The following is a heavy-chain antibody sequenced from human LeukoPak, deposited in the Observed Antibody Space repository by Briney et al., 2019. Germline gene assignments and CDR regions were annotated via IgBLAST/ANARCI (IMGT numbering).Heavy chain of an antibody. J-gene: IGHJ4*02. D-gene: IGHD3-3*01. Sequence: PSETRSLTCAVYGESFSGYYWSWIRQPPGKGRGWIGEINHRGGTNYNPSLKSRVTISVDTSKNQFSLRLSSVPAADTAVYYCAREAFTIFGVVRNYWGQGTLVTVSS. CDR3: AREAFTIFGVVRNY. CDR2: INHRGGT. V-gene: IGHV4-34*01. CDR1: GESFSGYY.